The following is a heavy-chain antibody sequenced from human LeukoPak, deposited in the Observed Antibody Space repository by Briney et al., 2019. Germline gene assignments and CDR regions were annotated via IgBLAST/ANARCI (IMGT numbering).Heavy chain of an antibody. D-gene: IGHD6-13*01. J-gene: IGHJ3*02. CDR2: INPNSGGT. Sequence: ASVKVSCKASGYTFTGYYMHWVRQAPGQGLEWMGWINPNSGGTNYAQKFQGWVTMTRDTSISTAYLQWSSLKASDSAMYYCGRIPAAGSLKGSFDIWGQGTMVTVSS. CDR1: GYTFTGYY. CDR3: GRIPAAGSLKGSFDI. V-gene: IGHV1-2*04.